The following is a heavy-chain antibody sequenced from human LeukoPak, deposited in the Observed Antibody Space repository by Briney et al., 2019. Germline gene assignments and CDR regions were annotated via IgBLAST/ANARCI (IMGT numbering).Heavy chain of an antibody. V-gene: IGHV1-46*01. CDR3: ARAYGSGSYYHFDY. D-gene: IGHD3-10*01. Sequence: ASVKVSCKTSGYTFTNYYMHWVRQAPGQGLEWMGVINPSGGSTTYAQKFQGRVTMTTDTSTSTVYMDLSSLRSEDTAIYYCARAYGSGSYYHFDYWAREPWSPSPQ. J-gene: IGHJ4*02. CDR1: GYTFTNYY. CDR2: INPSGGST.